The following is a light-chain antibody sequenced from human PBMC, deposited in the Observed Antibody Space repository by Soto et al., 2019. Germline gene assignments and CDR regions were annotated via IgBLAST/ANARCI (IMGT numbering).Light chain of an antibody. V-gene: IGKV3-20*01. J-gene: IGKJ2*01. CDR3: EQYCRSPLMYT. Sequence: EIVLTQSPGTLSLSPGERATLSCRASQSVNRNFLAWYQQKPGQAPRLLIYGASTRAAGVPDRFSGSGSGTDFTITITRLEPEDFARYYCEQYCRSPLMYTFGQGTKLGVK. CDR1: QSVNRNF. CDR2: GAS.